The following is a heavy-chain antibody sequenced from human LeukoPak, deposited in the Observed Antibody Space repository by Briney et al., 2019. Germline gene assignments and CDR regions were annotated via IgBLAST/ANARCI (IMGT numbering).Heavy chain of an antibody. CDR3: AKLPVAGLYFDY. CDR2: ISGSGGST. D-gene: IGHD6-19*01. CDR1: GFTFSSYA. V-gene: IGHV3-23*01. J-gene: IGHJ4*02. Sequence: GGSLRLSCAAPGFTFSSYAMSWVRQAPGKGLEWISAISGSGGSTYYVDSVKGRFTISRDNSKNTLYLQMNSLRVEDTAVYYCAKLPVAGLYFDYWGQGTLVTVSS.